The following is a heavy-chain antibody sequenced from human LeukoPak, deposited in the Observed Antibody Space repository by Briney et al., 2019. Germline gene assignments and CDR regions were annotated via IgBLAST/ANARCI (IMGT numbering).Heavy chain of an antibody. CDR3: ARSLLGSCTGGTCYSDYYGMDV. D-gene: IGHD2-15*01. CDR1: GFSFSSYS. Sequence: GGSLRLSCAASGFSFSSYSLSWVRQAPGKGLEWVSSISSSAAYIFYADSLKGRFTISRDNAKNSLYLQMNSLRAEDTAVYYCARSLLGSCTGGTCYSDYYGMDVWGQGTTVTVSS. V-gene: IGHV3-21*01. J-gene: IGHJ6*02. CDR2: ISSSAAYI.